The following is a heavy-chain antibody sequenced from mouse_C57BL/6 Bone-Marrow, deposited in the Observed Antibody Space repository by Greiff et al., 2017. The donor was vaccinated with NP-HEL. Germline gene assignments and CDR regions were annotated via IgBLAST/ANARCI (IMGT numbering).Heavy chain of an antibody. D-gene: IGHD1-1*01. Sequence: EVKLMESGGGLVKPGGSLKLSCAASGFTFSDYGMHWVRQAPEKGLEWVAYISSGSSNIYYADTVKGRFTISRDNAKNTLFLQMTSLVSEDTAMYYCARYGSSSEDYWGKGTTLTVSS. CDR1: GFTFSDYG. CDR2: ISSGSSNI. J-gene: IGHJ2*01. CDR3: ARYGSSSEDY. V-gene: IGHV5-17*01.